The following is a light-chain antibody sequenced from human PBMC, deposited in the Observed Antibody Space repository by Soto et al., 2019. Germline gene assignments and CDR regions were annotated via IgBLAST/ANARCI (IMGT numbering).Light chain of an antibody. CDR3: QQYNSYPWT. V-gene: IGKV1-5*03. CDR2: RAS. J-gene: IGKJ1*01. CDR1: QTTSSW. Sequence: DIQMTQSPSALSASVGDRVTITCRASQTTSSWLAWYHQKPGKAPKLLIYRASSLESGVPSRFSGGGSGTEFTLTISSLQSDDFATYYCQQYNSYPWTFGQGTKVEIK.